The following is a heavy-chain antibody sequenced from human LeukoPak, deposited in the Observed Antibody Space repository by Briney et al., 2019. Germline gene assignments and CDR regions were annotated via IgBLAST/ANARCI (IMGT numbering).Heavy chain of an antibody. CDR3: ARGEWSSSPFDY. J-gene: IGHJ4*02. CDR1: GYTFNSFG. V-gene: IGHV3-21*01. CDR2: ISSSSSYI. Sequence: GGSLRLSCATSGYTFNSFGMHWVRQAPGKGLEWVSFISSSSSYIYYADSVKGRFTISRDNARNSLYLQLNSLRAEDTALYYCARGEWSSSPFDYWGQGTLATVSS. D-gene: IGHD6-6*01.